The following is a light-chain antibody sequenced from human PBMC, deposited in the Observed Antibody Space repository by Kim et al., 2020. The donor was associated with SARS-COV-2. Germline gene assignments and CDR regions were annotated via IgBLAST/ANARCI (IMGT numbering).Light chain of an antibody. CDR3: QKTYNTPYS. V-gene: IGKV1-39*01. CDR1: QSINDY. CDR2: AAY. Sequence: SASVRDSVTNTCRESQSINDYLTWYKQRTEKAPKLLIYAAYILEKGVPSKFSGSGSETDFTLTISSLQPEDSATYHCQKTYNTPYSFGQGTKLEI. J-gene: IGKJ2*03.